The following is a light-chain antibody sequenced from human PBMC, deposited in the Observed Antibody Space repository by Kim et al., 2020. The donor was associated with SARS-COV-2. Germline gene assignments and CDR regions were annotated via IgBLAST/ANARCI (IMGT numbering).Light chain of an antibody. CDR1: QSRADRDGNTD. Sequence: QPASCSCRSRQSRADRDGNTDLSWLQQRPGQSPRLRIYKISKRCAGVRDRCRGSGAGLDFKLEISRVEAEDVGVYYCVEATHVPHSFGQGTKLEI. V-gene: IGKV2-24*01. J-gene: IGKJ2*03. CDR3: VEATHVPHS. CDR2: KIS.